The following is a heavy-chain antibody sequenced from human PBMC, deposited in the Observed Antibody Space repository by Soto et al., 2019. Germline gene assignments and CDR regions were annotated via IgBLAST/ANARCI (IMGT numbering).Heavy chain of an antibody. CDR3: AKFTGGYSYGPFDY. V-gene: IGHV3-30*18. J-gene: IGHJ4*02. CDR1: GFTFSSYG. D-gene: IGHD5-18*01. Sequence: GGSLRLSCAASGFTFSSYGMHWVRQAPGKGLEWVAVISYDGSNKYYADSVKGRFTISRDNSKNTLYLQMNSLRAEDTAVYYCAKFTGGYSYGPFDYWGQGTLVTVSS. CDR2: ISYDGSNK.